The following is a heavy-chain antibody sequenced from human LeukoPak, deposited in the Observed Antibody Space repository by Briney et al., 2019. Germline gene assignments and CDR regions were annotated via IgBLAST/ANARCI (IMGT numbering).Heavy chain of an antibody. CDR1: GFTFSNAW. J-gene: IGHJ6*03. Sequence: PGGSLRLSCAASGFTFSNAWMSWVRQAPGKGLEWVGRIKSKTDGGTTDYAAPVKGRFTISRDDSKNTLYLQMNSLKTEDTAVYYCTTDPTPPSFYCYYYMDVWGKGTTVTVSS. CDR3: TTDPTPPSFYCYYYMDV. CDR2: IKSKTDGGTT. V-gene: IGHV3-15*01.